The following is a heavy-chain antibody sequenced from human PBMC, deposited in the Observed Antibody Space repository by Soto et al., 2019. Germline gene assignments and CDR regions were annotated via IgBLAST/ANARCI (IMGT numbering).Heavy chain of an antibody. CDR1: GFTFSSYA. CDR3: AKGPSGAGSTFDY. CDR2: ISGSGGST. D-gene: IGHD3-10*01. Sequence: EVQLLESGGGLVQPGGSLRLSCAASGFTFSSYAMSWVRQAPGKGLEWVSAISGSGGSTYYAASVKGRFTISRDNSKNTLYLQMNSLRAEDTAVYYCAKGPSGAGSTFDYWGQGTLVTVSS. V-gene: IGHV3-23*01. J-gene: IGHJ4*02.